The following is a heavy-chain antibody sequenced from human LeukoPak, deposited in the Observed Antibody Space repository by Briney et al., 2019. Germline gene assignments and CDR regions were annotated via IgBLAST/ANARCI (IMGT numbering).Heavy chain of an antibody. D-gene: IGHD2-2*01. CDR3: AKDPVQYQLLGGMDV. CDR1: GFTFSSYA. J-gene: IGHJ6*02. Sequence: GGTLRLSCAASGFTFSSYAMSWVRQAPGKGLEWVSGISGSGGNTYYADSVKGRSTISRDKSKNTLYLQMNSLRAEDTAVYYCAKDPVQYQLLGGMDVWGQGTTATDSS. CDR2: ISGSGGNT. V-gene: IGHV3-23*01.